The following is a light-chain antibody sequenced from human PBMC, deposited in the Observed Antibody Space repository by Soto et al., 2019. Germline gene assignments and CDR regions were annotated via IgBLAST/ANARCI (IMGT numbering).Light chain of an antibody. J-gene: IGKJ1*01. CDR3: QQYGSSPRT. CDR2: GAS. V-gene: IGKV3-20*01. CDR1: QSVSSSY. Sequence: EIVLTQSPGTLSLSPGERATLSCRASQSVSSSYLAWYQQKPGQAPRLLIYGASSRATGIPDRISGSGSGTDFTLTISRLEPEDFAVYYCQQYGSSPRTFGQGTKVGIK.